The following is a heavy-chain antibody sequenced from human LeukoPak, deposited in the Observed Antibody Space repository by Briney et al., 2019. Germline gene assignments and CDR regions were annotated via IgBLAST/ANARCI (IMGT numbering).Heavy chain of an antibody. V-gene: IGHV4-59*01. CDR3: ARGVGDGYSEY. Sequence: SETLSLTCTVSGGSISSYYWSWIRQPPGKGLEWIGYIYYSGGTNYNPSLKSRVTISIDTSKNQFSLKLTSVTAADTAVYYCARGVGDGYSEYWGQGTLVTVSS. CDR1: GGSISSYY. J-gene: IGHJ4*02. D-gene: IGHD5-24*01. CDR2: IYYSGGT.